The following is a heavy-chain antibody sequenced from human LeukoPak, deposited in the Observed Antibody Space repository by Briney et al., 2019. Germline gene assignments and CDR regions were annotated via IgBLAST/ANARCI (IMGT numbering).Heavy chain of an antibody. D-gene: IGHD6-13*01. CDR1: GGSLSAYY. J-gene: IGHJ5*02. Sequence: PSETLSLTCAVYGGSLSAYYWGGIRQPPGKGLEWTGSIDHSGSTYYNPSLKSRVTISVDTSKDQLSLKVTSVTAADTAVYYCARPPGIAAAWFYPWGQGTLVTVSS. CDR3: ARPPGIAAAWFYP. CDR2: IDHSGST. V-gene: IGHV4-34*01.